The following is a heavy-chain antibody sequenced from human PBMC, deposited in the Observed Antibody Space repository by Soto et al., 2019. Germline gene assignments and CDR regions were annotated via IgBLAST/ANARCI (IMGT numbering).Heavy chain of an antibody. V-gene: IGHV3-23*01. CDR1: GFTFSSYA. CDR3: AKDLIAAAGTLLYYYYYGMDV. CDR2: ISGSGGST. J-gene: IGHJ6*02. Sequence: GGSLRLSCAASGFTFSSYAMSWVRQAPGKGLEWVSAISGSGGSTYYADSVKGRFTISRDNSKNTLYLQMNSLRAEDTAVYYCAKDLIAAAGTLLYYYYYGMDVWGQGTTVTVS. D-gene: IGHD6-13*01.